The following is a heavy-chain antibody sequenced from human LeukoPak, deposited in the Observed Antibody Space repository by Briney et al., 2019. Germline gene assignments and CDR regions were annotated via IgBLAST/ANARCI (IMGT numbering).Heavy chain of an antibody. V-gene: IGHV1-8*01. Sequence: ASVKVSCKASGYTFTSYDINWMRQATGQGLEWMGWMNPNSGNTGYAQKFQGRVTMTRNTSISTAYMELSSLRSEDTAVYYCARAWFGAGGYYYYYMDVWGKGTTVTVSS. J-gene: IGHJ6*03. CDR3: ARAWFGAGGYYYYYMDV. CDR1: GYTFTSYD. CDR2: MNPNSGNT. D-gene: IGHD3-10*01.